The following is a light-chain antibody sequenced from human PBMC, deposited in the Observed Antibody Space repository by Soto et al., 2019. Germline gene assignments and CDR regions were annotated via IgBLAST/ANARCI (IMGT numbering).Light chain of an antibody. CDR2: GAS. V-gene: IGKV3-15*01. CDR3: QQFTTWPYT. J-gene: IGKJ2*01. CDR1: QDVRRN. Sequence: EIVMTQSPATLSVSPGDRATLSCRASQDVRRNIAWYQQKPGQAPRLLIYGASTRATGIPARLSGSGSGTEFTLTISSLQSEDFAVYYCQQFTTWPYTFGQGTKLEIK.